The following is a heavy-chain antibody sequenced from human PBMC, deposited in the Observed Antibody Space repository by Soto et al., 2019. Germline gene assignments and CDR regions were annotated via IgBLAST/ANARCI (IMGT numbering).Heavy chain of an antibody. CDR1: GFSLSTSGVG. D-gene: IGHD2-15*01. CDR2: IYWDDDK. Sequence: QITLKESGPTLVKPTQTLTLTCTFSGFSLSTSGVGVAWSRQPPVKALEWLALIYWDDDKRYWPSLESRLTITRDTSKNQVVLTMTNMHSVDTATYYCAYLPCSGGSCYWFSFSGMDVWGQGTTVTVSS. CDR3: AYLPCSGGSCYWFSFSGMDV. J-gene: IGHJ6*02. V-gene: IGHV2-5*02.